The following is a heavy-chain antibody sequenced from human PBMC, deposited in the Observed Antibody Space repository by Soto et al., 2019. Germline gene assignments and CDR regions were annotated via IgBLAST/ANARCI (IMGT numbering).Heavy chain of an antibody. V-gene: IGHV1-69*13. D-gene: IGHD3-22*01. J-gene: IGHJ3*02. Sequence: ASVKVSCKASGGTFSSYAISWVRQAPGQGLEWMGGIIPIFGTANYAQKFQGRVTITADESTSTAYMELSSLRSEDTAVYCCARAVYYYDSSGYYGDAFDIWGQGTMVTVSS. CDR1: GGTFSSYA. CDR2: IIPIFGTA. CDR3: ARAVYYYDSSGYYGDAFDI.